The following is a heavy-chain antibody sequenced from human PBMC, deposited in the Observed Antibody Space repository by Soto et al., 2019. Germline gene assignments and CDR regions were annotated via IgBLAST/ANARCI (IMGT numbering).Heavy chain of an antibody. CDR2: IYYSGII. V-gene: IGHV4-31*03. CDR1: GGSITTDSYY. CDR3: ARDCQV. J-gene: IGHJ6*02. Sequence: QVQLQESGPGLVKPSQTLSLTCTVSGGSITTDSYYWSWFRQHPGKGLEWIGYIYYSGIIYHNPSLKSRVTISVDTSKNQFSLKLSSVTAADTAVYYCARDCQVWGQGTTVTVSS.